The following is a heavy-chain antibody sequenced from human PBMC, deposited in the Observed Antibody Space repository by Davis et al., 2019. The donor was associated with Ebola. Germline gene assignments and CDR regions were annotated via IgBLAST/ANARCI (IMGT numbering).Heavy chain of an antibody. V-gene: IGHV4-34*01. CDR1: GGSISSYY. CDR2: INHSGST. CDR3: ARDSGGDYVFYYYGMDV. D-gene: IGHD4-17*01. Sequence: SETLSLTCTVSGGSISSYYWSWIRQPPGKGLEWIGEINHSGSTNYNPSLKSRVTISVDTSKNQFSLKLSSVTAADTAVYYCARDSGGDYVFYYYGMDVWGQGTTVTVSS. J-gene: IGHJ6*02.